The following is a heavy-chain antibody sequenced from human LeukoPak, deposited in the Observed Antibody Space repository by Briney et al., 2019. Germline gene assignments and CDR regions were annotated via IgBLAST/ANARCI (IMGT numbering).Heavy chain of an antibody. Sequence: PGGSLRLSCAASGFTFSSYAMSWVRQAPGKGLEWVAVISGSGGTTYYADSVKGRFTISRDNSKNTVDLQMESLRAEDTAIYYCAKDLHNWNSVGVHRGQGTLVTVSS. CDR2: ISGSGGTT. J-gene: IGHJ4*02. CDR1: GFTFSSYA. V-gene: IGHV3-23*01. CDR3: AKDLHNWNSVGVH. D-gene: IGHD1-1*01.